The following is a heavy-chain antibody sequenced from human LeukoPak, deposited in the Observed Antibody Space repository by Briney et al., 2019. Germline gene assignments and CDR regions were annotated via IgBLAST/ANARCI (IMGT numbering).Heavy chain of an antibody. CDR2: ISSSGSTI. Sequence: GGSLRLSCAVSGFTFSSYAMHWVRQAPGKGLEWVSYISSSGSTIYYADSVKGRFTISRDNAKNSLYLQMNSLRAEDTAVYYCARVGYNWNYGYWYFDLWGRGTLVTVSS. CDR3: ARVGYNWNYGYWYFDL. D-gene: IGHD1-7*01. V-gene: IGHV3-48*03. CDR1: GFTFSSYA. J-gene: IGHJ2*01.